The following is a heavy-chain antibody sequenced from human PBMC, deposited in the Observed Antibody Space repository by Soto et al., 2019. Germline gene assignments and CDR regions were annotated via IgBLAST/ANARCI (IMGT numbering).Heavy chain of an antibody. Sequence: QLMESGGGLVRPGGSLRLSCSASGFTVSRFSMNWVRQAPGKGLEWVSYISPTGESTYNAASVTGRFTVSRDNGRSSLYLQMNRLRADDTAIYYCSRVPAYSSAWFGGDWGQGP. CDR1: GFTVSRFS. J-gene: IGHJ4*01. V-gene: IGHV3-48*01. CDR2: ISPTGEST. CDR3: SRVPAYSSAWFGGD. D-gene: IGHD6-19*01.